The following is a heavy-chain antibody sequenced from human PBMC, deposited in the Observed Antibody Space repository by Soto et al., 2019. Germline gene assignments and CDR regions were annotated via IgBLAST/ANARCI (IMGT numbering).Heavy chain of an antibody. J-gene: IGHJ2*01. V-gene: IGHV4-61*01. CDR1: GGSVSSGSYY. CDR3: ARAPGDYGDYYFDL. Sequence: QVQLQESGPGLVKPSETLSLTCTVSGGSVSSGSYYWSWIRQPPGKGLEWIGYIYYSGSTNYNPSQKSRFTVSVDTSRDQFSLNLSTVTAADTAVYYCARAPGDYGDYYFDLRGRGTLVTVSS. D-gene: IGHD4-17*01. CDR2: IYYSGST.